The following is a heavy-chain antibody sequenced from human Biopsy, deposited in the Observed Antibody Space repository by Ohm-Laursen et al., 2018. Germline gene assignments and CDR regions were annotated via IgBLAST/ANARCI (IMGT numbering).Heavy chain of an antibody. CDR3: ARNSGNYKYDAFDI. CDR1: EYSFPTYW. V-gene: IGHV5-51*01. D-gene: IGHD1-7*01. CDR2: IYPSDSNT. J-gene: IGHJ3*02. Sequence: SLRISCKGSEYSFPTYWIGWWRPMPGKGLEWMGIIYPSDSNTIYSPSFQGQVTISADKSISTAYLQLTSLKASDTAMYYCARNSGNYKYDAFDIWGLGTMVTVSS.